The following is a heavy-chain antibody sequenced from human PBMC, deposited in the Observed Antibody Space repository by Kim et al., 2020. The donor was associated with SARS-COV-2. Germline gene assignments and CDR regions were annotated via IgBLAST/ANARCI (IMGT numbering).Heavy chain of an antibody. Sequence: ASVKVSCKASGYTFTSYAMHWVRQAPGQRLEWMGWINAGNGNTKYSQKFQGRVTITRDTSASTAYMELSSLRSEDTAVYYCARDSYYDIFRYYYYYMDVWGQRTTVTLSS. CDR2: INAGNGNT. CDR3: ARDSYYDIFRYYYYYMDV. V-gene: IGHV1-3*01. CDR1: GYTFTSYA. J-gene: IGHJ6*03. D-gene: IGHD3-9*01.